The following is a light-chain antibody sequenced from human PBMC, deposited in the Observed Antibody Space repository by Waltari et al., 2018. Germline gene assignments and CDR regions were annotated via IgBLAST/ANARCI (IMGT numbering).Light chain of an antibody. V-gene: IGKV3D-20*02. CDR3: QQLGGAPMYT. J-gene: IGKJ2*01. CDR2: KTT. Sequence: EVVLTQSPGTLSLAAGERATLSCRASHKVDTNYFAWYQQKPRQSQGLLIDKTTMRAAGVPDRFSASVSGTDFSLNIDMLEPEDSAVYFCQQLGGAPMYTFGQGTKLEI. CDR1: HKVDTNY.